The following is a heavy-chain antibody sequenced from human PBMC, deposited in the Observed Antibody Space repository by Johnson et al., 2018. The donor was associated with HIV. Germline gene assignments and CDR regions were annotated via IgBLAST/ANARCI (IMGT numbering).Heavy chain of an antibody. CDR2: ISYDGSNK. V-gene: IGHV3-30-3*01. Sequence: QVQLVESGGGLVQPGGSLRLSCSVSGFTFRSYWMSWVGQAPGKGLEWVAVISYDGSNKYYADSVKGRFTISRDNSKNTLYLQMDSLRAEDTAVYYCARDKGEYYDAFDIWGQGTMVTVSS. CDR1: GFTFRSYW. J-gene: IGHJ3*02. D-gene: IGHD1-26*01. CDR3: ARDKGEYYDAFDI.